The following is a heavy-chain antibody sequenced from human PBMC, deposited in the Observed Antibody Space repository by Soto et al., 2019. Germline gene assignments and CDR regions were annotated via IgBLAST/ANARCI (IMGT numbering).Heavy chain of an antibody. CDR1: GGSFSGYY. J-gene: IGHJ4*02. CDR3: ARLRGTRTDFEY. Sequence: SETLSLTCAVYGGSFSGYYWSWIRQPPGKGLEWIGEINHSGSTNYNPSLKSRVTIPVDTSKNQFSLKLSSVTAADTAVYYCARLRGTRTDFEYWGQGTLVTVSS. V-gene: IGHV4-34*01. CDR2: INHSGST. D-gene: IGHD1-1*01.